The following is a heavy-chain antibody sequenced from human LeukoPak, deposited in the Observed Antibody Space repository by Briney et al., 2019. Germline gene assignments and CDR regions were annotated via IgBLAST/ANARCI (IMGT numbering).Heavy chain of an antibody. CDR3: ARDRRDFWSDAGFDP. D-gene: IGHD3-3*01. Sequence: PGGSLRLSCAASEFTFSSYNMNWVRQAPGKGLEWVSSISSSSSYIYYADSVKGRFTISRDNAKNSLYLQMNSLRAEDTAVYYCARDRRDFWSDAGFDPWGQGTLVTVSS. CDR1: EFTFSSYN. J-gene: IGHJ5*02. V-gene: IGHV3-21*01. CDR2: ISSSSSYI.